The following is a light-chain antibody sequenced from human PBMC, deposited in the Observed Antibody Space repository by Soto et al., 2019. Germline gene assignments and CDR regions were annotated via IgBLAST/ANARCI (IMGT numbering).Light chain of an antibody. V-gene: IGKV3D-20*02. CDR3: MQCRHWPPIT. CDR1: QSLSSSY. J-gene: IGKJ5*01. Sequence: VSSKSPCTLSLSPEKRDTLSCRASQSLSSSYLAWYQQKPGQAPRLLIYGASSRATGIPDRFSGSGSGTDFTLKISRVEAEDVGFHYGMQCRHWPPITLGQGTRLEI. CDR2: GAS.